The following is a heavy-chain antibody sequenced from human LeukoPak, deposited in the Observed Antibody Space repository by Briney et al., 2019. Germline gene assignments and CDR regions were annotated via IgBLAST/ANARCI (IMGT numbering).Heavy chain of an antibody. Sequence: PSETLSLTCTVSGGSISSYYWSWIRQPAGKGLEWIGRIYTSGSTNYNPSLTSRVTMSVDTSKNQFSLKLSSVTAADTAVYYCARDRRGFIAAAGTGDWENSFDYWGQGTLVTVSS. CDR1: GGSISSYY. J-gene: IGHJ4*02. V-gene: IGHV4-4*07. CDR3: ARDRRGFIAAAGTGDWENSFDY. CDR2: IYTSGST. D-gene: IGHD6-13*01.